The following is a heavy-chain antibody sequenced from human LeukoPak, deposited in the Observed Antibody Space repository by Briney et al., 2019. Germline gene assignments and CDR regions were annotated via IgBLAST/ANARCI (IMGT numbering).Heavy chain of an antibody. J-gene: IGHJ3*02. Sequence: SETLSLTCTVSGGSISSYYWSWIRQPPGKGLEWIGHIYYSGSTNHNPSLKSRLTISVDTSKNQFSLKLSSVTAADTAVYYCARHDGSGTYDAFDIWGQGTMVTVSS. CDR1: GGSISSYY. V-gene: IGHV4-59*08. CDR2: IYYSGST. D-gene: IGHD3-10*01. CDR3: ARHDGSGTYDAFDI.